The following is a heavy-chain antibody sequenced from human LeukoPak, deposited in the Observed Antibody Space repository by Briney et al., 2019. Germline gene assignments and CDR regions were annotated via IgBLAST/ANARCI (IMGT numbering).Heavy chain of an antibody. CDR3: AISSITIFGVVTEPEYYYYYYYMDV. Sequence: SVKVSSKASGGTFSSYAISWVRQAPGQGLEWMVRIIPIFGTANYAQKFQGRVTITTDESTSTAYMELSSLRSEDTAVYYCAISSITIFGVVTEPEYYYYYYYMDVWGKGTTVTVSS. CDR1: GGTFSSYA. J-gene: IGHJ6*03. D-gene: IGHD3-3*01. CDR2: IIPIFGTA. V-gene: IGHV1-69*05.